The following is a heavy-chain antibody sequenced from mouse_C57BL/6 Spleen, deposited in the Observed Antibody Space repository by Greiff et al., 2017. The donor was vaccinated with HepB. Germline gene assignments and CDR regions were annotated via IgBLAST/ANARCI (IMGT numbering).Heavy chain of an antibody. CDR1: GFNIKDYY. D-gene: IGHD1-1*01. CDR2: IDPEDGDT. V-gene: IGHV14-1*01. Sequence: VQLQQSGAELVRPGASVKLSCTASGFNIKDYYMPWVKQRPEQGLEWIGRIDPEDGDTEYAPKFQGQATMTADTSSNTAYLQRSSLTSEDTAVYYWTTSYGSSSGGFDYGGQGTTLTVSS. J-gene: IGHJ2*01. CDR3: TTSYGSSSGGFDY.